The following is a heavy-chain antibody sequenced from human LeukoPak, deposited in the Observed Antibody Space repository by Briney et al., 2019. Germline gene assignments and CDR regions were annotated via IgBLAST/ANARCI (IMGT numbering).Heavy chain of an antibody. CDR1: GFTFSSYW. V-gene: IGHV3-74*01. CDR3: ARDLGLYYPLDY. Sequence: GGSLRLSCAASGFTFSSYWMHWVRQAPGKGPVWVSRVNTDGSNTNYADSVKGRFTISRDNAKNTLSLQMNSLRAEDTAVYYCARDLGLYYPLDYWGQGILVTVSS. D-gene: IGHD3-10*01. CDR2: VNTDGSNT. J-gene: IGHJ4*02.